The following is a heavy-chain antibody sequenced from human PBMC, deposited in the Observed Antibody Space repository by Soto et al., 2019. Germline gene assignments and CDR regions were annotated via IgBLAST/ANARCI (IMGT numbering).Heavy chain of an antibody. V-gene: IGHV6-1*01. Sequence: PSQTLSLTCDGSGDTVSSNSVAWNWVRQSPSRGLEWLGRTYYRSRWYSDYAVSVRSRIVINADTSKNQVSLQLNSVTPEDTAVYYCARSEEDSDYYYYGMDVWGQGTTVTVSS. CDR1: GDTVSSNSVA. CDR3: ARSEEDSDYYYYGMDV. CDR2: TYYRSRWYS. D-gene: IGHD2-15*01. J-gene: IGHJ6*02.